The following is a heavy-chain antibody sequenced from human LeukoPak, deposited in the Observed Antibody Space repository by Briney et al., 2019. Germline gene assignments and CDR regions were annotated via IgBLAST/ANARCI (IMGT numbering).Heavy chain of an antibody. CDR1: GGTFSSYA. V-gene: IGHV1-69*05. CDR2: IIPIFGTA. D-gene: IGHD3-3*01. J-gene: IGHJ5*02. CDR3: ARDLRSYYDFWSGYQFDP. Sequence: SVTVSFKASGGTFSSYAISWVRQAPGQGLEWMGGIIPIFGTANYAQKFQDRVTITTDESTSTAYMELSSLRSEDTAVYYCARDLRSYYDFWSGYQFDPWGQGTLVTVSS.